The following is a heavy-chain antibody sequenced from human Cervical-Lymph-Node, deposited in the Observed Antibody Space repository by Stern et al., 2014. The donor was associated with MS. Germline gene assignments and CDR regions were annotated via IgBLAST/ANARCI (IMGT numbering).Heavy chain of an antibody. CDR1: GFTFSTYS. CDR3: AREYDFWSGYNYYFVLDV. CDR2: ISSSTSTL. V-gene: IGHV3-48*01. J-gene: IGHJ6*02. Sequence: VQLEESGGGLVQPGGSLRLSCAASGFTFSTYSMSWVRQAPGKGLEWVSYISSSTSTLYYADSVKGRFTISRDNAKNSLYLQMNSLRAEDTAVYYCAREYDFWSGYNYYFVLDVWGQGTTVTVSS. D-gene: IGHD3-3*01.